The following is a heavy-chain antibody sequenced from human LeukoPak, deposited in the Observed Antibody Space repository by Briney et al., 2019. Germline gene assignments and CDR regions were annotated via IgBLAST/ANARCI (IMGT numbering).Heavy chain of an antibody. D-gene: IGHD2-2*02. J-gene: IGHJ5*02. Sequence: GASVKVSCKASGYTFTAYYVHWVRQALGQGLEWMGWITPNSGGTKYAQKFQGRVTMTRDTSINTAYMELSGLRSDDTAVYYCARGFRLSAIEDWFDPWGQGTLVTVSS. CDR1: GYTFTAYY. V-gene: IGHV1-2*02. CDR3: ARGFRLSAIEDWFDP. CDR2: ITPNSGGT.